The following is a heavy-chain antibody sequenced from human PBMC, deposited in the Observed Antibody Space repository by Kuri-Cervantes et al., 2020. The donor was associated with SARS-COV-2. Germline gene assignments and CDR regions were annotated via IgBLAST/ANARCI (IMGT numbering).Heavy chain of an antibody. CDR2: LTNDGSDA. V-gene: IGHV3-74*01. J-gene: IGHJ4*02. CDR1: RFTFSSYW. Sequence: GGFLRPSCVASRFTFSSYWMHWVRQAPGKGRVWVSRLTNDGSDAIFADSVKGRFTISRDNAKNMLYLYMNSLRADDTAVYYCARDSMTTRDFDYWGQGTLVTVSS. D-gene: IGHD4-11*01. CDR3: ARDSMTTRDFDY.